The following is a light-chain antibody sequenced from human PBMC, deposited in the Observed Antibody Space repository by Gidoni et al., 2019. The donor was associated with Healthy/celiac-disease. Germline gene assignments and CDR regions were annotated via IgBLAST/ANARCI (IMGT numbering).Light chain of an antibody. V-gene: IGKV1-39*01. CDR3: QQSYSTPT. CDR1: QSISSY. CDR2: AAS. Sequence: DIQMTPSPSSLSSSVGDRVNITCRANQSISSYVNWYQQKPGKAPKLLIYAASSLQSGVPSRFSSSGSGTDFTLTISSLQPEDVATYYCQQSYSTPTFGQGTKVEIK. J-gene: IGKJ1*01.